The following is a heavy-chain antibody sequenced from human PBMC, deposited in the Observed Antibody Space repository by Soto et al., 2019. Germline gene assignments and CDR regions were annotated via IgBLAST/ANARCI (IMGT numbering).Heavy chain of an antibody. V-gene: IGHV1-3*01. Sequence: QVQLVQSGAEVKKPGASVKVSCKASGYTFTSYAMHWVRQAPGQRLEWMGWINAGNGNTKYSQKFQGRVTITRDTSESTAYMELSSLRSEDTAVYYCARVRMAVAGTHYYYYGMDVWGQGTTVTVSS. J-gene: IGHJ6*02. CDR2: INAGNGNT. D-gene: IGHD6-19*01. CDR3: ARVRMAVAGTHYYYYGMDV. CDR1: GYTFTSYA.